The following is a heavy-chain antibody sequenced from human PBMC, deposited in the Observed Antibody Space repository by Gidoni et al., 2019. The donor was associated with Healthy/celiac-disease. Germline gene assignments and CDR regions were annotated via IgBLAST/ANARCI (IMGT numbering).Heavy chain of an antibody. J-gene: IGHJ5*02. CDR3: ARPYSGSYGNWFDP. CDR2: IYYSGST. V-gene: IGHV4-39*01. Sequence: QLQLQESGPGLVKPSATLSLTCTVSGGSISSSSYYWGWIRHPPGKGLEWIGSIYYSGSTYYNPTLKSRVTISVDTSKNQFSLKLSSVTAADTAVYYCARPYSGSYGNWFDPWGQGTLVIVSS. CDR1: GGSISSSSYY. D-gene: IGHD1-26*01.